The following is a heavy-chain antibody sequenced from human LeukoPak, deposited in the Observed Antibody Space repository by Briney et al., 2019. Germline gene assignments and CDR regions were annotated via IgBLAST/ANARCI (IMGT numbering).Heavy chain of an antibody. CDR1: GGSFSGYY. CDR2: INHSGST. D-gene: IGHD6-19*01. CDR3: ARDRIAVAGTLHVFDY. Sequence: SETRSLTCAVYGGSFSGYYWSWIRQPPGKGLEWIGEINHSGSTNYNPSLKSRVTISVDTSKNQFSLKLSSVTAADTAVYYCARDRIAVAGTLHVFDYWGQGTLVTVSS. V-gene: IGHV4-34*01. J-gene: IGHJ4*02.